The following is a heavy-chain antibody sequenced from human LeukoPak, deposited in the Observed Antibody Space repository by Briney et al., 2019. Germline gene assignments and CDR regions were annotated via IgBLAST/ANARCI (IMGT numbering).Heavy chain of an antibody. D-gene: IGHD5-24*01. V-gene: IGHV3-9*01. J-gene: IGHJ4*02. CDR3: AKGAEDGYNFGSFDF. CDR1: GFTFDDYA. Sequence: GGSLRLSCAGSGFTFDDYAMHWVRQAPGKGLEWVSGINWNSVNVGYADSVKGRFTISRDNAKNSLYLQMNNLRPEDTALYYCAKGAEDGYNFGSFDFWGQGTLVTVSS. CDR2: INWNSVNV.